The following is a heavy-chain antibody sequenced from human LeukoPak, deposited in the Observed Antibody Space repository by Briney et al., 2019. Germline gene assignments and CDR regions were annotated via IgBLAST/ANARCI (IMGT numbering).Heavy chain of an antibody. Sequence: SETLSLTCTVSGGSISSYYWSWIRRPPGKGLEWIGYIYYSGSTNYNPSLKSRVTISVDTSKNQFSLKLSSVTAADTAVYYCARLWSPVVTATGQYFQHWGQGTLVTVSS. CDR3: ARLWSPVVTATGQYFQH. D-gene: IGHD2-21*02. J-gene: IGHJ1*01. V-gene: IGHV4-59*08. CDR1: GGSISSYY. CDR2: IYYSGST.